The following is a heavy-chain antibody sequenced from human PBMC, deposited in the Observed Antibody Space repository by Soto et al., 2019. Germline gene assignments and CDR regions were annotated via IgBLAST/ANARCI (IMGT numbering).Heavy chain of an antibody. J-gene: IGHJ4*02. CDR2: IIPIFGTA. Sequence: SVKVSCKASGGTFSSYAISWVRQAPGQGLEWMGGIIPIFGTANYAQKFQGRVTITADESTSTAYMELSSLRSEDTAVYYCATIAAAGSRGYFDYWGQGTLVTVSS. CDR3: ATIAAAGSRGYFDY. CDR1: GGTFSSYA. D-gene: IGHD6-13*01. V-gene: IGHV1-69*13.